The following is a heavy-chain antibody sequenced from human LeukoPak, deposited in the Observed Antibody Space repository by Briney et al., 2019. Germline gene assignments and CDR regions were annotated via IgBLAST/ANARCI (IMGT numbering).Heavy chain of an antibody. Sequence: ASMKVSCNTSGYTFTGYYIHWVRQAPGQGLEWMGWINPKSGVTNYAQNFQDRVTLTSDTSISTAYMDLSGLTSGDTAVYYCARALGNYYDSTVYQAYWGQGHLVTVSS. J-gene: IGHJ4*02. CDR2: INPKSGVT. V-gene: IGHV1-2*02. CDR3: ARALGNYYDSTVYQAY. CDR1: GYTFTGYY. D-gene: IGHD3-22*01.